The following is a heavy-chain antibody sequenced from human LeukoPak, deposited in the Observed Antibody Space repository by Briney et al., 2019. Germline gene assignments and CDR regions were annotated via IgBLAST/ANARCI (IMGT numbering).Heavy chain of an antibody. D-gene: IGHD5-18*01. CDR1: GFTFSSYE. CDR2: ISSSGSTI. CDR3: TTLRPYIQPR. Sequence: GGSLRLSCAASGFTFSSYEMNWVRQAPGKGLEWVSYISSSGSTIYYADSVKGRFTISRDNAKNSLYLQMNSLRAEDTAVYYCTTLRPYIQPRWGQGTMVTVSS. J-gene: IGHJ3*01. V-gene: IGHV3-48*03.